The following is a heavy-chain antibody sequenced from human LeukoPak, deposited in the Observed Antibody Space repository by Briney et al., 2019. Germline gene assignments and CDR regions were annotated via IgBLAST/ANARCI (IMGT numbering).Heavy chain of an antibody. J-gene: IGHJ4*02. CDR1: GYTFTSYY. CDR3: ARDGVRYSGYDLNY. CDR2: INPNSGGT. V-gene: IGHV1-2*02. Sequence: ASVKVSCKASGYTFTSYYMHWVRQAPGQGLEWMGWINPNSGGTNYAQKFQGRVTMTRDTSISTAYMELSRLRSDDTAVYYCARDGVRYSGYDLNYWGQGTLVTVSS. D-gene: IGHD5-12*01.